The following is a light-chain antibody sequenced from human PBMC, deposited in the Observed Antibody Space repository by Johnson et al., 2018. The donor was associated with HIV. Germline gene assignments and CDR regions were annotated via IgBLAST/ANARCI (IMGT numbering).Light chain of an antibody. CDR2: ENN. CDR3: GTLDSSLILYV. J-gene: IGLJ1*01. V-gene: IGLV1-51*02. Sequence: QSVLTQPPSVSAAPGQKVTISCSGSSSNIVNNYVSWYQQLPGTAPKLLIYENNKRPSGIPDRFSGSKSGTSATLGITGLQTGDEADYYCGTLDSSLILYVFGTGTKVTVL. CDR1: SSNIVNNY.